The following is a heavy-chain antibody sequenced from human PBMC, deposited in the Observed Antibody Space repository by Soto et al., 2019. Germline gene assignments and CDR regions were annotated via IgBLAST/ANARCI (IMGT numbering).Heavy chain of an antibody. CDR1: GGSISSGGYY. J-gene: IGHJ4*02. D-gene: IGHD3-16*01. Sequence: QVQLQESGPGLVKPSQTLSLTCTVSGGSISSGGYYWSWIRQHPGKGLEWIGYIYYSGRTYYNPTLKSQVTIAVDTSKNQFSLKLSSVTAADTAVYYCARVGERITFGVDYWGQGTLVTVSS. CDR2: IYYSGRT. CDR3: ARVGERITFGVDY. V-gene: IGHV4-31*01.